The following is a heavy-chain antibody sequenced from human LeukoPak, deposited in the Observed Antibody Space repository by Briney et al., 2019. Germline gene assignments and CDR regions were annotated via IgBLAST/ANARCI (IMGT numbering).Heavy chain of an antibody. V-gene: IGHV4-34*01. CDR2: INHSGST. Sequence: SETLSLTCAVYGGSFSGYYWSWIRQPPGKGLEWIGEINHSGSTNYNPSLKSRVTISVDTSKNQFSLKLSSVTAADTAVYYCARGRGRRLQPYYFDYWGQGTLVTVSS. J-gene: IGHJ4*02. CDR1: GGSFSGYY. CDR3: ARGRGRRLQPYYFDY. D-gene: IGHD5-24*01.